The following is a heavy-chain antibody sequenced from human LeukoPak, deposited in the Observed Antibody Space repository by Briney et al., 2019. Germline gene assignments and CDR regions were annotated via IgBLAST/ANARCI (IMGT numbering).Heavy chain of an antibody. V-gene: IGHV3-30*02. CDR1: GFTFSSYG. J-gene: IGHJ3*02. Sequence: PGGSLRLSCAASGFTFSSYGMHWVRQAPGKGLEWVAFIRYDGSNKYYADSVKGRFTISRDNSKNTLYLQMNSLRAEDTAVYYCAKDGRVRGSAFDIWGQGTMVTVSS. CDR2: IRYDGSNK. CDR3: AKDGRVRGSAFDI. D-gene: IGHD3-10*01.